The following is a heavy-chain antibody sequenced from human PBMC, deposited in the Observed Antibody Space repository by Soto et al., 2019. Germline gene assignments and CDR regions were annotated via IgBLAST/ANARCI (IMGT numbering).Heavy chain of an antibody. V-gene: IGHV3-23*01. CDR2: ISGSGGST. D-gene: IGHD2-21*02. CDR3: AKDTLQHVVVVTALRHYGMDV. Sequence: EVQLLESGGGLVQPGGSLRLSCAASGFTFSSYAMSWVRQAPGKGLEWVSAISGSGGSTYYADSVKGRFTISRDNSKNTLYLQMLSLRVDDTAVYYCAKDTLQHVVVVTALRHYGMDVWGQGTTVTVSS. CDR1: GFTFSSYA. J-gene: IGHJ6*02.